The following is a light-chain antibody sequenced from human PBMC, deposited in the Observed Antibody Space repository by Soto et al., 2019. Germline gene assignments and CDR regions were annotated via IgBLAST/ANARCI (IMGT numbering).Light chain of an antibody. V-gene: IGKV1-5*01. CDR2: AAS. J-gene: IGKJ1*01. CDR3: QQYNSYFQT. CDR1: QTISSW. Sequence: DIPITQPPYTPSSSVGDRVTLTCRASQTISSWLAWYQQKPGKAPKLLIYAASSLQSGVPSRFSGSGSGTEFTLTISSLQPDDLATYYCQQYNSYFQTFGQGTKVDIK.